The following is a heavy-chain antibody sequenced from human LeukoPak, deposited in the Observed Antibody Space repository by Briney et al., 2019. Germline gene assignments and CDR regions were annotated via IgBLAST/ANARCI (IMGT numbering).Heavy chain of an antibody. D-gene: IGHD5-18*01. CDR2: IYYSGST. CDR3: ARVDTAMAAYYYYYMDV. J-gene: IGHJ6*03. CDR1: GGSISSSSYY. Sequence: SETLSLTCTVSGGSISSSSYYWGWIRQPPGKGLEWIGSIYYSGSTYYNPSLKSRVTISVDTSKNQFSLKLSSVTAADTAVYYCARVDTAMAAYYYYYMDVWGKGTTVTVSS. V-gene: IGHV4-39*07.